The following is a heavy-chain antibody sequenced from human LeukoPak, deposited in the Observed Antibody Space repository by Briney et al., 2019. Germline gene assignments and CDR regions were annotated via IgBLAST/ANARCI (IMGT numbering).Heavy chain of an antibody. D-gene: IGHD2-15*01. Sequence: ASVKVSCKASGYTFTSYYMHWVRQAPGQGLEWMGIINPSGGSTSYAQKFQGRVTMTRDTSISTAYMELSRLRSDDTAVYYCARDPATTPNYYYYYYGMDVWGQGTTVTVSS. CDR1: GYTFTSYY. CDR2: INPSGGST. V-gene: IGHV1-46*01. J-gene: IGHJ6*02. CDR3: ARDPATTPNYYYYYYGMDV.